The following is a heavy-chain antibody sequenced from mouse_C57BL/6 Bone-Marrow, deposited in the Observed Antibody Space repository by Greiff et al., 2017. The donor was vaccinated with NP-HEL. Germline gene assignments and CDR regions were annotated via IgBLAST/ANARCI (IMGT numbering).Heavy chain of an antibody. V-gene: IGHV1-66*01. CDR3: ASGKGSDY. J-gene: IGHJ2*01. Sequence: VKLMESGPELVKPGASVKISCKASGYSFTSYYIHWVKQRPGQGLEWIGWIYPGSGNTKYNEKFKGKATLTADTSSSTAYMQLSSLTSEDSAVYYCASGKGSDYWGQGTTLTVSS. CDR1: GYSFTSYY. CDR2: IYPGSGNT.